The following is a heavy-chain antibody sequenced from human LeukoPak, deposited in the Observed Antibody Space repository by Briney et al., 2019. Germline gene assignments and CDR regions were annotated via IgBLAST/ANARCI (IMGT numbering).Heavy chain of an antibody. CDR1: GYTFTSYD. Sequence: GASVKVSCKASGYTFTSYDINWVRQATGQGLEWMGWMNPNSGNTGYAQKFQGRVTMTRNTSISTAYMELSSLRSEDTAVYYCARGRKYYYDSGVLARFDPWGQGTLVTVSS. J-gene: IGHJ5*02. D-gene: IGHD3-10*01. V-gene: IGHV1-8*01. CDR3: ARGRKYYYDSGVLARFDP. CDR2: MNPNSGNT.